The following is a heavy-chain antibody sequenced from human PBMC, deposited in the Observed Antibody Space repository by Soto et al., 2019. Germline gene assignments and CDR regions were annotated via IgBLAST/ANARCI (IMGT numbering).Heavy chain of an antibody. CDR3: ARERYQVLSYGMDV. D-gene: IGHD2-8*01. V-gene: IGHV1-2*02. J-gene: IGHJ6*02. CDR1: GFSLTGYY. CDR2: INPNTGGT. Sequence: GASVKVSCKASGFSLTGYYFHWIRAAPGQGLEWLGWINPNTGGTTYAQKFQGRVTLTWDTSINTAYMELSSLRPDDTAMYYCARERYQVLSYGMDVWGQGTSVTVSS.